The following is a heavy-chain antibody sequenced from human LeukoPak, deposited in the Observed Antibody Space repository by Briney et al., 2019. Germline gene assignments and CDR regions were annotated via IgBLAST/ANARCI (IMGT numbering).Heavy chain of an antibody. CDR3: VLEGRD. CDR1: GFTFSNFE. J-gene: IGHJ4*02. Sequence: GGSLRLSCAVSGFTFSNFEMNWVRQAPGKGLEWVSYISSSGSTIYYADSVKGRFIISRDNAKNLMYLQMNSLRAEDTAVYYCVLEGRDWGQGTLVTVSS. V-gene: IGHV3-48*03. CDR2: ISSSGSTI.